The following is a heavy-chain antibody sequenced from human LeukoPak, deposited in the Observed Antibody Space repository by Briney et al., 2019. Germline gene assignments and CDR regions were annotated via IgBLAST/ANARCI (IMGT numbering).Heavy chain of an antibody. CDR1: GYSVTTYW. CDR3: AISLSLSDTYWDF. V-gene: IGHV5-51*01. Sequence: GESLKISCKASGYSVTTYWIGWVRQMPGKGLEWMGIIYPGDSDARYNPSFQGQITISVDTSITTAHLQWSSLKASDTAIYYCAISLSLSDTYWDFWGQGTLVTVTS. J-gene: IGHJ4*02. D-gene: IGHD2-8*02. CDR2: IYPGDSDA.